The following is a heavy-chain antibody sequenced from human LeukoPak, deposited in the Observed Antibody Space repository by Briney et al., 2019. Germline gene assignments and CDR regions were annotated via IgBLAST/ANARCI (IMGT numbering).Heavy chain of an antibody. J-gene: IGHJ3*02. CDR2: ISYDGSNK. V-gene: IGHV3-30-3*01. D-gene: IGHD3-22*01. Sequence: GGSLRLSCAASGFTFSSYAMHWVRQAPGKGLEWVAVISYDGSNKYYADSVKGRFTISRDNSKNTLYLQMNSLRAEDTAVYYCARDRDSGGYLDAFDIWGQGTMVTVSS. CDR1: GFTFSSYA. CDR3: ARDRDSGGYLDAFDI.